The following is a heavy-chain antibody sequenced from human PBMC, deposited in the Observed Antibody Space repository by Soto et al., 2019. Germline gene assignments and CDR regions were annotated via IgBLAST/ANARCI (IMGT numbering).Heavy chain of an antibody. CDR2: IWYDGSNK. D-gene: IGHD6-19*01. V-gene: IGHV3-33*01. Sequence: GGSLRLSCAASGFTFSSYGMHWVRQAPGKGLEWVAVIWYDGSNKYYADSVKGRFTISRDNSKNTLYLQMNSLRAEDTAVYYCARDREVSSGWYGLIHNWYFDYWGQGTLVTVSS. CDR1: GFTFSSYG. CDR3: ARDREVSSGWYGLIHNWYFDY. J-gene: IGHJ4*02.